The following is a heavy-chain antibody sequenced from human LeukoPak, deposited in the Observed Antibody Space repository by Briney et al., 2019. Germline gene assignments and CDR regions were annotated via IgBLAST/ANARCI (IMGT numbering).Heavy chain of an antibody. V-gene: IGHV1-69*01. CDR1: GFTFGDFA. J-gene: IGHJ4*02. CDR2: IIPIFGTA. CDR3: AREEDFWSGYYG. Sequence: PGRSLRLSCSASGFTFGDFAMTWVRQAPGKGLEWVGGIIPIFGTANYAQKFQGRVTITADESTSTAYMELSSLRSEDTAVYYCAREEDFWSGYYGWGQGTLVTVSS. D-gene: IGHD3-3*01.